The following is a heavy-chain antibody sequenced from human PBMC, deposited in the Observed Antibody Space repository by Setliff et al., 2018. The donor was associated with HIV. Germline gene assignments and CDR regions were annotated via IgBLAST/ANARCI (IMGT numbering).Heavy chain of an antibody. CDR3: AARNSGNSTRHFDY. CDR1: GYSISNGYY. Sequence: PSETLSLTCALSGYSISNGYYWGWIRQPSGKGLEWIGSIYHSGSTFYNPSLRSRVTISVDTSQDQFSLRLTSVTAADTAVYYCAARNSGNSTRHFDYWGQGTLVTVSS. D-gene: IGHD3-10*01. V-gene: IGHV4-38-2*01. J-gene: IGHJ4*02. CDR2: IYHSGST.